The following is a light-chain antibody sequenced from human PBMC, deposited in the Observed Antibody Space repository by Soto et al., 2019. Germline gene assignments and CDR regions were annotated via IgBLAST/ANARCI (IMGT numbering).Light chain of an antibody. CDR1: SSNIGAGYD. V-gene: IGLV1-40*01. Sequence: QSVLTQPPSVSGAPGQRVTISCTGSSSNIGAGYDVHWYQQLPGTAPKLLIYDNSNRPSGVPDRFSGSKSGTSASLAITGLQAEDEADYYCQSYDSRLRRVFGGGTKVTVL. J-gene: IGLJ2*01. CDR3: QSYDSRLRRV. CDR2: DNS.